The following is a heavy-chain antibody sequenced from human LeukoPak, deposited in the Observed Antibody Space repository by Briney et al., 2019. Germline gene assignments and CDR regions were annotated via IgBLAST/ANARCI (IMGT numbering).Heavy chain of an antibody. CDR1: GGSISSGDYY. CDR3: AREGGDSVSYYFGMDV. D-gene: IGHD2-21*02. Sequence: PSETLSLTCAVSGGSISSGDYYWSWIRQPPGKGLEWIGHIYYSGSTYYNPSLKSRVTISVDTSKNQFSLKLSSVTAADTAVYYCAREGGDSVSYYFGMDVWGQGTTVTVSS. V-gene: IGHV4-30-4*01. J-gene: IGHJ6*02. CDR2: IYYSGST.